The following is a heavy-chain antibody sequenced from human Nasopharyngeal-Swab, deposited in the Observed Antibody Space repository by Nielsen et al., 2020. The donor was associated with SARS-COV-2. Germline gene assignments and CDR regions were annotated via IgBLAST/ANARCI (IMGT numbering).Heavy chain of an antibody. J-gene: IGHJ4*02. CDR2: ISAYNGNT. CDR1: GYTFTSYG. CDR3: ARDASVLLSEYYFDY. V-gene: IGHV1-18*01. D-gene: IGHD3-10*01. Sequence: ASVKVSCKASGYTFTSYGISWVRQAPGQGLEWMGWISAYNGNTNYARKLQGRVTMTTDTSTSTAYMELRSLRSDDTAVYYCARDASVLLSEYYFDYWGQGTLVTVSS.